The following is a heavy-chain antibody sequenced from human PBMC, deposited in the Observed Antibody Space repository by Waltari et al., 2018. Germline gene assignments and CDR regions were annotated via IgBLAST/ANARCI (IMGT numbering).Heavy chain of an antibody. V-gene: IGHV4-59*12. CDR1: GGSISGYY. D-gene: IGHD4-4*01. CDR3: ARETTYTNRQYYFDY. Sequence: QVQLQESGPGLVKPSETVSLTCAVSGGSISGYYWSWIRQAPGKGLEWIGYVYGGKGRTSYNPSLKSRATISIDTSKNQFSLKLSSVTAADAAVYFCARETTYTNRQYYFDYWGQGVRITVSS. CDR2: VYGGKGRT. J-gene: IGHJ4*02.